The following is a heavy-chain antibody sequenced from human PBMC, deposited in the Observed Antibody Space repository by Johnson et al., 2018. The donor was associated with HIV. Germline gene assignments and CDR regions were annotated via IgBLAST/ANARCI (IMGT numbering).Heavy chain of an antibody. J-gene: IGHJ3*02. D-gene: IGHD6-19*01. V-gene: IGHV3-33*01. CDR3: AGGWSDAFDI. Sequence: YADSVKGRFTISRDNSKNSLYLQMNSLRAEDTAVYYCAGGWSDAFDIWGQGTMVTVSS.